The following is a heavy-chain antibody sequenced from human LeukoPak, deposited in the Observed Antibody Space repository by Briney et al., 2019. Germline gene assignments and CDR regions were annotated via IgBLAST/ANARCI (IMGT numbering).Heavy chain of an antibody. CDR2: ISTSGVST. CDR1: GFTFSSHA. Sequence: GGSLRLSCAASGFTFSSHAMSWVRQVPGKGLEWVSSISTSGVSTNYADSVKGRFTISRDNSKSMVYLQMNSLRAEDTAVYYCAKNTSGTYLDYWGQGILVTVSS. D-gene: IGHD1-26*01. CDR3: AKNTSGTYLDY. V-gene: IGHV3-23*01. J-gene: IGHJ4*02.